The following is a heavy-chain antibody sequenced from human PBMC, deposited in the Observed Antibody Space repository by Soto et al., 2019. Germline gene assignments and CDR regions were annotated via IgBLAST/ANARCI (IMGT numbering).Heavy chain of an antibody. V-gene: IGHV1-18*01. CDR2: ISSYNSNT. CDR1: GYTFARYG. Sequence: SSVKVSCKASGYTFARYGTSWVRQAPGQGLEWMGWISSYNSNTKYARKFQGRVTMTADTFTSSAYMELRGLTSDDTAVYYCAREGFCSSRHCAFHSHDYCGMDVWGQGTTVTVSS. CDR3: AREGFCSSRHCAFHSHDYCGMDV. J-gene: IGHJ6*02. D-gene: IGHD2-2*01.